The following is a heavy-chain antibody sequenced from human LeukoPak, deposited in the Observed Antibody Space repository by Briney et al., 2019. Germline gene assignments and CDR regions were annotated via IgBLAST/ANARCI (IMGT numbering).Heavy chain of an antibody. CDR1: GYTFTSYG. CDR3: ARDLGYCSSTSCYQDY. V-gene: IGHV1-18*01. Sequence: ASVKVSCKASGYTFTSYGISWVRQAPGQGLEWMGWISAYNSNTNYAQKLQGRVTMTTDTSTSTAYMELRSLRSDDTAVYYCARDLGYCSSTSCYQDYWGQGTLVTVSS. J-gene: IGHJ4*02. CDR2: ISAYNSNT. D-gene: IGHD2-2*01.